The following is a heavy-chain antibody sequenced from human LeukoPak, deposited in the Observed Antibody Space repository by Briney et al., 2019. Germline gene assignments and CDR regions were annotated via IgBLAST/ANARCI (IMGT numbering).Heavy chain of an antibody. CDR1: GFTFSSYS. CDR3: AREDTAMVEVTPMDV. J-gene: IGHJ6*03. CDR2: VSSSSSYI. V-gene: IGHV3-21*01. Sequence: PGGSLRLSCAASGFTFSSYSMNWVRQAPGKGLEWVSSVSSSSSYIYYADSVKGRFTISRDNAKNSLYLQMNSLRAEDTAVYYCAREDTAMVEVTPMDVWGKGTTVTVSS. D-gene: IGHD5-18*01.